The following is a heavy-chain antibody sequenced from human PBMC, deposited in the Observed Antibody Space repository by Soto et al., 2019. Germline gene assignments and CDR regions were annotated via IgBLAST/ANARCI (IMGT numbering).Heavy chain of an antibody. CDR3: AKDRRAGGNSAFYFDF. Sequence: GGSLRLSSAASGFKFSNYAMSWVRQAPGKGLEWVSLISATGGGTYYADSVKSRFTISRDNYHNTLYLQVHSLTAEDTAVYYCAKDRRAGGNSAFYFDFWGQGAQVTVSS. CDR2: ISATGGGT. J-gene: IGHJ4*02. D-gene: IGHD3-16*01. V-gene: IGHV3-23*01. CDR1: GFKFSNYA.